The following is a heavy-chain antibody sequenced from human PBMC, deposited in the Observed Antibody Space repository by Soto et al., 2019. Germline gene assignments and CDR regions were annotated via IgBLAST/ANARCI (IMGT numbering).Heavy chain of an antibody. CDR3: AREGGESSDGLYYFDS. J-gene: IGHJ4*02. CDR1: GGSTSSDNY. Sequence: ASETLSLTCTVSGGSTSSDNYWSWIRQPPGKGLEWIGHIYYSGNTDYNPSLKSRLAISIDTSKNQFSLKLSSVTAADTAVYFCAREGGESSDGLYYFDSWGQGSLVTVSS. V-gene: IGHV4-30-4*01. CDR2: IYYSGNT. D-gene: IGHD3-16*01.